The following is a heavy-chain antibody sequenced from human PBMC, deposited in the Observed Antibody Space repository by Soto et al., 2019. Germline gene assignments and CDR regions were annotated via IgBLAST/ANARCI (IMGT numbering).Heavy chain of an antibody. Sequence: SVKVSCKASGGTFSSYGISWARQAPGQGLEWMGGIIPIFGTANYAQKFQDRVTITADESTSTAYMELSSLRSEDTAVYYCARGTSSSTAATFWGQGTTVTVSS. CDR3: ARGTSSSTAATF. J-gene: IGHJ6*02. CDR2: IIPIFGTA. D-gene: IGHD2-2*01. V-gene: IGHV1-69*13. CDR1: GGTFSSYG.